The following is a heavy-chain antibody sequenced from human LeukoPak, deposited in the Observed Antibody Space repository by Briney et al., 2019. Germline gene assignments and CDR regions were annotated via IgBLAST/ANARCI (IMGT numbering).Heavy chain of an antibody. J-gene: IGHJ4*02. Sequence: GESLKISCKGSGYSFSSRWIGWVRQMPGKGLEWMGIIYPGDSDTKYSPSFQGQVTISADNSISTAYLQWSSLKASDTAMYYCAKDYGGNSELYYFDSWGQGTLVTVPS. CDR3: AKDYGGNSELYYFDS. CDR1: GYSFSSRW. V-gene: IGHV5-51*01. CDR2: IYPGDSDT. D-gene: IGHD4-23*01.